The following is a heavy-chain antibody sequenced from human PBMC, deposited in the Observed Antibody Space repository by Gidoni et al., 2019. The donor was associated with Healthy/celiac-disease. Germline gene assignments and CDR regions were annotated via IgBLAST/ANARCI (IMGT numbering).Heavy chain of an antibody. CDR1: GFTFSGSA. CDR3: TRLGSGSYFDGLG. D-gene: IGHD1-26*01. CDR2: IRSKANSYAT. J-gene: IGHJ4*02. Sequence: EVQLVESGGGLVQPGGSLKLSCAASGFTFSGSAMHWVRQASGKGLEWVGRIRSKANSYATAYAASVKGRFTISRDDSKNTAYLQMNSLKTEDTAVYYCTRLGSGSYFDGLGWGQGTLVTVSS. V-gene: IGHV3-73*02.